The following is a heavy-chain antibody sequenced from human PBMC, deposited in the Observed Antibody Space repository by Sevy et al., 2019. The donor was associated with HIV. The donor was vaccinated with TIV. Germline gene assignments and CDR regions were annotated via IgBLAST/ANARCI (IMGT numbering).Heavy chain of an antibody. Sequence: GGSLRLSCAASGFTFSSYDMHWVRQATGKGLEWVSAIGTAGDTYYPGSVKGRFTISRENAKNSLYLQMNSLRAGDTAVYYCARDRRGYSYGLYGYYYYGMDVWGQGTTVTVSS. J-gene: IGHJ6*02. CDR3: ARDRRGYSYGLYGYYYYGMDV. CDR1: GFTFSSYD. V-gene: IGHV3-13*01. CDR2: IGTAGDT. D-gene: IGHD5-18*01.